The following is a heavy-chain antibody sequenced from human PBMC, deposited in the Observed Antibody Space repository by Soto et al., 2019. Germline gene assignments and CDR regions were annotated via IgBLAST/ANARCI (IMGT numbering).Heavy chain of an antibody. Sequence: PGGSLRLSCAASGFTFSSYAMHWVRQAPGKGLEWVAVISYDGSNKYYADSVKGRFTISRDNSKNTLYLQMNSLRAEDTAVYYCSSDTPWYFDYWGQGSLVPVSS. J-gene: IGHJ4*02. CDR1: GFTFSSYA. CDR3: SSDTPWYFDY. CDR2: ISYDGSNK. V-gene: IGHV3-30-3*01.